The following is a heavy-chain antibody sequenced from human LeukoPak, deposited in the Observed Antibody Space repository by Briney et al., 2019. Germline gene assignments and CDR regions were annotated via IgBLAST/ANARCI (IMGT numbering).Heavy chain of an antibody. CDR1: GFTFSTYS. CDR3: VKDGSGSYYTYYFDY. D-gene: IGHD3-10*01. J-gene: IGHJ4*02. CDR2: ISSGGGYI. Sequence: GGSLRLSCAVSGFTFSTYSINWVRQAPGKGLEWVSCISSGGGYIYYADSVKGRFTISRDNSKNTLYLQMSSLRAGDTAVYYCVKDGSGSYYTYYFDYWGQGTLVTVSS. V-gene: IGHV3-21*01.